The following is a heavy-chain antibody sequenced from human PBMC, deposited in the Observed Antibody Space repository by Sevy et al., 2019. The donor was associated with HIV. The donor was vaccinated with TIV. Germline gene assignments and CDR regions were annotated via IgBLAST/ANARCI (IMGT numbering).Heavy chain of an antibody. D-gene: IGHD3-10*01. V-gene: IGHV3-21*01. CDR2: ISSSSSYI. CDR3: ARDLSPGDY. J-gene: IGHJ4*02. Sequence: GPLRLSCAASGFTFSSYNMNWVRQAPGKGLEWVSSISSSSSYIYYADSMKGRFTISRDNAKNSLYLQMNSLRAEDTAVYYCARDLSPGDYWGQGTLVTVSS. CDR1: GFTFSSYN.